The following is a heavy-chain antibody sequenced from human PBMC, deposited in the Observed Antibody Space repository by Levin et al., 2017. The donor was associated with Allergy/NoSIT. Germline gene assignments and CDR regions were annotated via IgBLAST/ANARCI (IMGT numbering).Heavy chain of an antibody. V-gene: IGHV1-18*01. CDR2: ISAYNGNT. D-gene: IGHD6-6*01. J-gene: IGHJ6*02. Sequence: ASVKVSCKASGYTFTSYGISWVRQAPGQGLEWMGWISAYNGNTNYAQKLQGRVTMTTDTSTSTAYMELRSLRSDDTAVYYCAGKSIAARPGDYYYGMDVWGQGTTVTVSS. CDR3: AGKSIAARPGDYYYGMDV. CDR1: GYTFTSYG.